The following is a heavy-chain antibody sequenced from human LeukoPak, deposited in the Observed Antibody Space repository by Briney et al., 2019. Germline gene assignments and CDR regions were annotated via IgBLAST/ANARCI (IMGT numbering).Heavy chain of an antibody. CDR1: DYTFTSYG. J-gene: IGHJ4*02. CDR3: ARGYSSDYYFDY. V-gene: IGHV1-18*01. D-gene: IGHD3-22*01. CDR2: ISAYTGNT. Sequence: ASVKVSCKASDYTFTSYGISWVRQAPGQGLEWMGWISAYTGNTNYAQKLQGRVTMTTDTSTSTAYMELRSLRSDDTAMYYCARGYSSDYYFDYWGQGTLVTVSS.